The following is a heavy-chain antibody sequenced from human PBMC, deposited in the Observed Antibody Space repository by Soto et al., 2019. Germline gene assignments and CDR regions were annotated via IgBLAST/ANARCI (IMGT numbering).Heavy chain of an antibody. CDR1: GGTFSSYA. CDR2: IIPIFGTA. Sequence: SVKVSCKASGGTFSSYAISWVRQAPGQGLEWMGGIIPIFGTANYAQKFQGRVTMTRDTSTSTVYMELSSLGSEDTAVYYCASGLAVAGTIIYWGQGTLVTVSS. D-gene: IGHD6-19*01. V-gene: IGHV1-69*05. CDR3: ASGLAVAGTIIY. J-gene: IGHJ4*02.